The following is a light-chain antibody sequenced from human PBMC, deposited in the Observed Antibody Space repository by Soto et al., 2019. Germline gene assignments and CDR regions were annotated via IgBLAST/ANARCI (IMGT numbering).Light chain of an antibody. CDR3: QQYDVHPKT. J-gene: IGKJ1*01. CDR1: ENIKNC. V-gene: IGKV1-5*01. Sequence: DVQITQSPSTLAASVGDRVSITCRGSENIKNCLAWYQQTPGKAPKVLISDASRLETGVPSRFSGSGYGTDFTLTITSLQTDDFGTYHCQQYDVHPKTFGQGTKVDIK. CDR2: DAS.